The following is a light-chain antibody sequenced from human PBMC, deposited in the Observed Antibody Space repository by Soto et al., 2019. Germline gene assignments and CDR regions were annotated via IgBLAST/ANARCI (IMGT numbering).Light chain of an antibody. Sequence: EIVMTQSPATLSVSPGERATLSCRASQSVSSNLACYQQKPGQAPRLLIYGASTRATDIPARFSGSGSGTEFTLTISSLQSEDFAVYYCQQYNNWPRTFGQGTKVDIK. CDR2: GAS. J-gene: IGKJ1*01. CDR3: QQYNNWPRT. V-gene: IGKV3-15*01. CDR1: QSVSSN.